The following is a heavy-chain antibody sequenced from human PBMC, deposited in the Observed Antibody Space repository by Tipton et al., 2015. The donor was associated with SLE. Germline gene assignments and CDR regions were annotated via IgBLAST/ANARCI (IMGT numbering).Heavy chain of an antibody. CDR2: ISCISGRI. CDR1: GFTFDDYA. CDR3: AKGRDYYGSVSYPLDY. V-gene: IGHV3-9*01. J-gene: IGHJ4*02. D-gene: IGHD3-10*01. Sequence: SLRLSCAASGFTFDDYAMHWVRQAPGKGLAWVLGISCISGRIGYADSVKGRFTISRDNAKNSLYLQMNSLRAEATALYYCAKGRDYYGSVSYPLDYWGQGTLVSVSS.